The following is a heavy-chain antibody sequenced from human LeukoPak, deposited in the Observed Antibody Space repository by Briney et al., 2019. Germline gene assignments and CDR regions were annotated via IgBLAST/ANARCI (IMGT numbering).Heavy chain of an antibody. CDR3: ARSITIVRGVRRAWFDP. CDR1: GGSVSSGSYY. J-gene: IGHJ5*02. D-gene: IGHD3-10*01. CDR2: IYYSGST. V-gene: IGHV4-61*01. Sequence: SETLSLTCTVSGGSVSSGSYYWSWIRQPPGKGLEWIGYIYYSGSTNYNPSLKSRVTISVDTSKNQFSLKLSSVTAADTAVYYCARSITIVRGVRRAWFDPWGQGTLVTVSS.